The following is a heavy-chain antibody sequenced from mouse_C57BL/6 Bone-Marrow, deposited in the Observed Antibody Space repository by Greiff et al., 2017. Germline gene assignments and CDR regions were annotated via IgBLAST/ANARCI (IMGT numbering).Heavy chain of an antibody. Sequence: VQLQQSGAELVRPGASVKLSCKASGYTFTSYGISWVKQRTGQGLEWIGEIYPRSGNTYYNEKFKGKATLTADKSSSTAYMELLSLTSEDYAVYVCARWGSGYAWDYWGQGTSVTVSS. V-gene: IGHV1-81*01. CDR1: GYTFTSYG. CDR2: IYPRSGNT. J-gene: IGHJ4*01. CDR3: ARWGSGYAWDY.